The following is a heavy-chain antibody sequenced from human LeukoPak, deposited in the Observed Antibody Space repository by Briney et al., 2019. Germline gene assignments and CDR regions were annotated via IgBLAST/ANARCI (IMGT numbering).Heavy chain of an antibody. CDR2: IYHSGST. Sequence: PSETLSLTCTVSGGSISSGGYYWSWIRQPPGKGLEWIGYIYHSGSTYYYPSLRSRVTISVDRSKNQFSLKLTSVTAADTAVYYCAPFPVDDYHPENAFDIWGQGTMVTVSS. J-gene: IGHJ3*02. D-gene: IGHD4-11*01. CDR3: APFPVDDYHPENAFDI. CDR1: GGSISSGGYY. V-gene: IGHV4-30-2*01.